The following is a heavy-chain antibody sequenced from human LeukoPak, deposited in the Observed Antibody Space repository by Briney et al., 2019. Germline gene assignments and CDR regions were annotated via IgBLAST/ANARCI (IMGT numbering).Heavy chain of an antibody. CDR1: GFTFDDYA. CDR3: AKVRISSGWYYFDY. V-gene: IGHV3-9*01. CDR2: ISWNSGSI. J-gene: IGHJ4*02. Sequence: PGRSLRLSCAASGFTFDDYAMHWVRQAPGKGLEWVSGISWNSGSIGYADSVKGRFTTSRDNAKNSLYLQMNSLRAEDTAVYYCAKVRISSGWYYFDYWGQGTLVTVSS. D-gene: IGHD6-19*01.